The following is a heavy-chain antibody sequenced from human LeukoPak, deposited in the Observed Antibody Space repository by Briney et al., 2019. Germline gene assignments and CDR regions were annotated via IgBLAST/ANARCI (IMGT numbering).Heavy chain of an antibody. CDR2: ISAYNGNT. J-gene: IGHJ4*02. Sequence: ASVKVSCKTSGFTFTAYGFSWVRQAPGQGLEGMGWISAYNGNTNYAQKLQGRVTMTTDISTSTAYMDLGSLRSDDTAVYYCARISRQRLLHDFDYWGQGTLVTVSS. CDR3: ARISRQRLLHDFDY. V-gene: IGHV1-18*01. CDR1: GFTFTAYG. D-gene: IGHD2-21*02.